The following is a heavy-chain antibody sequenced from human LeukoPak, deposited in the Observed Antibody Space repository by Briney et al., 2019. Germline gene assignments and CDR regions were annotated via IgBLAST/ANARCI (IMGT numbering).Heavy chain of an antibody. D-gene: IGHD5-24*01. J-gene: IGHJ4*02. Sequence: GASVNVSCKASGYTFTSYAIHWVRQAPGHRLEWMGWISPSGGTKYPQKFQGRVAITWDTSITTAYMDLSRLTSDDTAVYYCARDRYGDGFAHLDYWGQGALVTVSS. V-gene: IGHV1-2*02. CDR3: ARDRYGDGFAHLDY. CDR1: GYTFTSYA. CDR2: ISPSGGT.